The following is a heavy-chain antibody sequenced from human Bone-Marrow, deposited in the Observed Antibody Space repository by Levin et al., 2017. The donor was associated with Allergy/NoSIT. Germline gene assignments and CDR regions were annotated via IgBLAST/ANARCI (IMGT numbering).Heavy chain of an antibody. CDR2: IKRKIDGETT. CDR3: TTDRKAL. Sequence: PGGSQRLSCVASESTTFSTSWMTWVRQAPGKGLEWVGRIKRKIDGETTDYAAPVKGRFFILRDDSKNTMYLEMNNLGTDDTAVYYCTTDRKALWGQGTLVTVSS. V-gene: IGHV3-15*01. J-gene: IGHJ4*02. CDR1: ESTTFSTSW.